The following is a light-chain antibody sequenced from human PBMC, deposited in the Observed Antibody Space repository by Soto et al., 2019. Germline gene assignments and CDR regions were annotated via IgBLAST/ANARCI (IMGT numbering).Light chain of an antibody. Sequence: EIVMTQSPCTLSGSAGERATLSWGASQSVGSNLAWYQQKPGLAPRLLIYDASRRATGIPDRFSGSGYGTDFNLTISRLETEDFAVYYCQQYGSSPTTFAQGTRLEIK. CDR3: QQYGSSPTT. J-gene: IGKJ5*01. CDR2: DAS. CDR1: QSVGSN. V-gene: IGKV3D-20*01.